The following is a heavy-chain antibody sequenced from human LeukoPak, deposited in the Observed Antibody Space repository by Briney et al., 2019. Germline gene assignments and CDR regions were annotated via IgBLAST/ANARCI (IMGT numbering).Heavy chain of an antibody. Sequence: GGSLRLSCAASGFTFSSYAMSWVRQAPGRGLEWVSAISGSGGSTYYADSVKGRFTISRDNSKNTLYLQMNSLRDEDTAVYYCAKRLPYSSGWYYFDYWGQGTLVTVSP. CDR2: ISGSGGST. CDR1: GFTFSSYA. V-gene: IGHV3-23*01. J-gene: IGHJ4*02. D-gene: IGHD6-19*01. CDR3: AKRLPYSSGWYYFDY.